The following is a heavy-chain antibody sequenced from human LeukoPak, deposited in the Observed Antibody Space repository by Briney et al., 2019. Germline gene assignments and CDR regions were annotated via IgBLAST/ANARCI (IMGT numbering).Heavy chain of an antibody. CDR1: GFTFSDYY. CDR3: ARQWGYGDYYFDY. J-gene: IGHJ4*02. D-gene: IGHD4-17*01. Sequence: GSLRLSCAASGFTFSDYYMSWIRQPPGKGLEWIGYIYYSGSTNYNPSLKSRVTISVDTSKNQFSLKLSSVTAADTAVYYCARQWGYGDYYFDYWGQGTLVTVSS. V-gene: IGHV4-59*08. CDR2: IYYSGST.